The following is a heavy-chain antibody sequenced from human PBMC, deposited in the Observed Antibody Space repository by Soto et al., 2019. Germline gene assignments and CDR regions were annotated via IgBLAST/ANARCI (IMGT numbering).Heavy chain of an antibody. D-gene: IGHD3-10*01. CDR2: ISYDGSNK. CDR3: AKDLTKWFGDYYYYGMDV. Sequence: GGSLRLSCAASGFTFNSYGMHWVRQAPGKGLEWVAVISYDGSNKYYADSVKGRFTISRDNSKNTLYLQMNSLRAEDTAVYYCAKDLTKWFGDYYYYGMDVWGQGTTVTVSS. CDR1: GFTFNSYG. J-gene: IGHJ6*02. V-gene: IGHV3-30*18.